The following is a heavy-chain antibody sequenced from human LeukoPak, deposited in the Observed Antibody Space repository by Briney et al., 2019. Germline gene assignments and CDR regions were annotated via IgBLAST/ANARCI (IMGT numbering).Heavy chain of an antibody. D-gene: IGHD3-10*01. J-gene: IGHJ6*02. CDR2: ISSSSSYI. V-gene: IGHV3-21*01. Sequence: GGSLRLSCAASGFTFSSYSMNWVRQAPGKGLEWVSSISSSSSYIYYADSVKGRFTISRDNAKNSLYLQMNSLRAEDTAVYYCARDIGTVLWFGELLNYYYGMDVWGQGTTVTVSS. CDR1: GFTFSSYS. CDR3: ARDIGTVLWFGELLNYYYGMDV.